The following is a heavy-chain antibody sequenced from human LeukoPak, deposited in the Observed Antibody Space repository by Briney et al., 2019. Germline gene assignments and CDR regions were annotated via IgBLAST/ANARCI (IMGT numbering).Heavy chain of an antibody. V-gene: IGHV4-4*09. D-gene: IGHD3-22*01. CDR2: IYTSGST. J-gene: IGHJ6*03. CDR3: ARHRYDSSGYYPDYYYYMDV. CDR1: GGSISSYY. Sequence: SETLSLTCTVSGGSISSYYWSWIRQPPGKGLEWIGYIYTSGSTNYNPSLKSRVTISVDTSKNQFSLKLSSVTAADTAVYYCARHRYDSSGYYPDYYYYMDVWGKGTTVTVSS.